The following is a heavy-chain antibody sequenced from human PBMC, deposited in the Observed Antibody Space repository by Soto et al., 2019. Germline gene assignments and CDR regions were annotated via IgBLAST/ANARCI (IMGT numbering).Heavy chain of an antibody. J-gene: IGHJ4*02. CDR1: GFTFSSYG. Sequence: QVQLVESGGGVVQPGRSLRLSCAASGFTFSSYGMHWVRQAPGKGLEWVAVISYDGSNKYYADSVKGRFTISRDNSKNTLYLQMNSLSAEDTAVYYCAKGRTAMTYFDYWGQGTQVTSSS. CDR3: AKGRTAMTYFDY. D-gene: IGHD5-18*01. V-gene: IGHV3-30*18. CDR2: ISYDGSNK.